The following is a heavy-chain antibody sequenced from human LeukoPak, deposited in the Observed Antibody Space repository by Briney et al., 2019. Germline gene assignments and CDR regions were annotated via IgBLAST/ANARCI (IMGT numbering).Heavy chain of an antibody. J-gene: IGHJ5*02. V-gene: IGHV4-59*01. CDR3: ARDLSGYYGAGFDP. CDR2: SDYSGST. CDR1: GGSISNYY. D-gene: IGHD3-10*01. Sequence: SETLSLTCTVSGGSISNYYWSWIRQSPGKGLEWIGYSDYSGSTNYNPSLKSRVTISVDTSKNQFSLKLSSVTAADTAVYYCARDLSGYYGAGFDPWGQGTLVTVSS.